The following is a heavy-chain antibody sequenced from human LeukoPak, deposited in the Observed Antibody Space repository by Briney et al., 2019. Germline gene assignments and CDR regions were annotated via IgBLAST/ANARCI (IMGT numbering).Heavy chain of an antibody. Sequence: SETLSLTCTVSGGSISSYYWSWIRQPAGKGLEWIGRIYTSGSTNYNPSLKSRVTISVDTSKNQFSLKLSSVTAADTAVYYCASGYCGGACQLGGVDMWGQGTMVTVSS. V-gene: IGHV4-4*07. CDR3: ASGYCGGACQLGGVDM. CDR2: IYTSGST. CDR1: GGSISSYY. J-gene: IGHJ3*02. D-gene: IGHD2-21*02.